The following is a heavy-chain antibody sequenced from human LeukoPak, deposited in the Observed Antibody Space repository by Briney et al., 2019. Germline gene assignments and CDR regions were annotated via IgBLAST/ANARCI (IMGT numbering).Heavy chain of an antibody. J-gene: IGHJ4*02. V-gene: IGHV4-39*01. CDR1: GGSISSSSYY. CDR3: AILKEWELRPYYFDY. CDR2: IYYSGST. Sequence: NTSETLSLTCTVSGGSISSSSYYWGWIRQPPGKGLEWIGSIYYSGSTYYNPSLKSRVTISVDTSKNQFSLKLSSVTAADTAVYYCAILKEWELRPYYFDYWGQGTLVTVSS. D-gene: IGHD1-26*01.